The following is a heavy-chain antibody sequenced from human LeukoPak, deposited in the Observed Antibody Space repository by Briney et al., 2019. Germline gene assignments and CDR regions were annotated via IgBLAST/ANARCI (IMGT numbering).Heavy chain of an antibody. Sequence: GGSLRLSCAASGFTFSSYAMSWVRQAPGKGLEWVSAFSGSGVGTYYADSVKGRFTISRDNSKNTLYLQMNSLRAEETALYYCAKDSLDSSSLGVHLHYFEYWGQGTLVTVFS. V-gene: IGHV3-23*01. D-gene: IGHD6-6*01. J-gene: IGHJ4*02. CDR3: AKDSLDSSSLGVHLHYFEY. CDR1: GFTFSSYA. CDR2: FSGSGVGT.